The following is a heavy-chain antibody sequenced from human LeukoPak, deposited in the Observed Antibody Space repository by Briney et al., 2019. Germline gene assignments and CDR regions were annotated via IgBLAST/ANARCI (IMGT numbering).Heavy chain of an antibody. Sequence: SETLSLTCAVYGGSFSGYYWSWIRQPPGKGLEWIGEINHSGSTNYNPSLKSRVTISVDTSKNQFSLKLSSVTAADTAVYYCARGPGWYYFDYWGQGTLVTVSS. D-gene: IGHD6-19*01. CDR2: INHSGST. J-gene: IGHJ4*02. V-gene: IGHV4-34*01. CDR1: GGSFSGYY. CDR3: ARGPGWYYFDY.